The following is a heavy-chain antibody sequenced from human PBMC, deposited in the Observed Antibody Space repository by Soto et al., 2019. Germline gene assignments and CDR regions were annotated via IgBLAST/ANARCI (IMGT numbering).Heavy chain of an antibody. CDR2: FHNSGSL. CDR3: ARGRVTGSPCTWFDP. V-gene: IGHV4-39*01. D-gene: IGHD2-21*02. Sequence: SETLSLTCTVSGGSIIDSNDHWGWIRQSPGQGLEWIGSFHNSGSLHYNSPFKSRATISVDTSKNQFSLRLTSVIAADTAVYFCARGRVTGSPCTWFDPWGPGTLVTVSS. J-gene: IGHJ5*02. CDR1: GGSIIDSNDH.